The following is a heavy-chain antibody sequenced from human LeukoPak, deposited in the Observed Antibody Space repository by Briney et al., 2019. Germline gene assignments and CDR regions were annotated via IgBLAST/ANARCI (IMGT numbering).Heavy chain of an antibody. V-gene: IGHV4-31*03. CDR3: ARAPNFTIFGVVIPDYYYGMDV. CDR1: GGSISSGGYY. J-gene: IGHJ6*02. CDR2: IYYSGST. D-gene: IGHD3-3*01. Sequence: SQTLSLTCTVSGGSISSGGYYWSWIRQHPGKGLEWIGYIYYSGSTYYNPSLKSRVTISVDTSKNQFSLKLSSVTAADTAVYYCARAPNFTIFGVVIPDYYYGMDVWGRGTTVTVSS.